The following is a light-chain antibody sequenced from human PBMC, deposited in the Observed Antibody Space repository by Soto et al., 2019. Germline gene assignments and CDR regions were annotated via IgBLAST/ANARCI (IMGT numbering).Light chain of an antibody. CDR1: QSISSY. CDR3: QQYKSYWT. J-gene: IGKJ1*01. V-gene: IGKV1-39*01. Sequence: DIQLTQSPSSLSASVGDRVTITCRTSQSISSYLNWYQQKPGKAPKLLIYAASSLQSGVPSRFSGSGSGTDFTLNISSLQPEDFATYYCQQYKSYWTFGQGPKWIS. CDR2: AAS.